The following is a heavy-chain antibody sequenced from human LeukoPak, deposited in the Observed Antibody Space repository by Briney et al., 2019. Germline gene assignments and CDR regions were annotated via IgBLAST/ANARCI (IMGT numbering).Heavy chain of an antibody. Sequence: GGSLRLSCAASGFTFSDYYMSWIRQAPGKGLEWVSSISSSNSYIYYADSVKGRFTISRDNAKNSPYLQMNSLRAEDTAVYYCARDQGYYYDSSGYYLDYWGQGTLVTVSS. CDR2: ISSSNSYI. CDR3: ARDQGYYYDSSGYYLDY. CDR1: GFTFSDYY. J-gene: IGHJ4*02. D-gene: IGHD3-22*01. V-gene: IGHV3-11*06.